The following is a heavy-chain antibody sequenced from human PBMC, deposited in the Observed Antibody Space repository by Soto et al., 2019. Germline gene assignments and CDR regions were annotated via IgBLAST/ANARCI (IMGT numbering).Heavy chain of an antibody. CDR3: ARPDYTQDEWYHKYDI. CDR2: INPGDSDV. D-gene: IGHD3-3*01. V-gene: IGHV5-51*01. Sequence: PGESLKISCKGFDYTFAAYWIGWVRQMPGKGLEWMGVINPGDSDVKYSPPFEGQVTISADKSINTAYLQWRSLKASDTAMYYCARPDYTQDEWYHKYDIWGQGTMVTVSS. J-gene: IGHJ3*02. CDR1: DYTFAAYW.